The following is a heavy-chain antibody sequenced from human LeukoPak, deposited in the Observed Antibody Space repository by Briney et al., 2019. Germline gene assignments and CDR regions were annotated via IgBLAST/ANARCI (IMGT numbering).Heavy chain of an antibody. CDR3: ARVDDSSGDDAFDI. V-gene: IGHV4-34*01. CDR2: INHSGST. Sequence: SETLSLTCAVYGGSFSGYYWSWIRQPPGKGLEWIGEINHSGSTNYNPSLKSRVTVSVDTSKNQFSLKLSSVTAADTAVYYCARVDDSSGDDAFDIWGQGTMVTVSS. D-gene: IGHD3-22*01. J-gene: IGHJ3*02. CDR1: GGSFSGYY.